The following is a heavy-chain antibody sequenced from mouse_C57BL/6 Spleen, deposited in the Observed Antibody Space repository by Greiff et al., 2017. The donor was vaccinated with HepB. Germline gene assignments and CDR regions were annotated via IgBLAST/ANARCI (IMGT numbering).Heavy chain of an antibody. V-gene: IGHV7-3*01. CDR3: ASNYAWFAY. D-gene: IGHD2-1*01. Sequence: EVQVVESGGGLVQPGGSLSLSCAASGFTFTDYYMSWVRQPPGKALEWLGFIRNKANGYTTEYSASVKGRFTISRDNSQSILYLQMNALRAEDSATYYCASNYAWFAYWGQGTLVTVSA. CDR1: GFTFTDYY. CDR2: IRNKANGYTT. J-gene: IGHJ3*01.